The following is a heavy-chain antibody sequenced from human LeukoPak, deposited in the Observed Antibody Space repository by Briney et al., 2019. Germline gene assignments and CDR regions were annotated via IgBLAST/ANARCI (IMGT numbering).Heavy chain of an antibody. D-gene: IGHD6-19*01. CDR3: AKDRAVVGDYWYFDL. V-gene: IGHV3-23*01. CDR2: ISGSGGST. Sequence: GGSLRLSCAASGFTFRSYGMHWVRQAPGKGLVWVSGISGSGGSTFYTDSVKGRFTISRDNSKNTLNLQMNSLRAEDTAVYYCAKDRAVVGDYWYFDLWGRGTLVTVSS. J-gene: IGHJ2*01. CDR1: GFTFRSYG.